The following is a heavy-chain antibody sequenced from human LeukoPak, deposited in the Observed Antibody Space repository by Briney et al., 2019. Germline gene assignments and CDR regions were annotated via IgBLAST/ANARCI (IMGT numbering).Heavy chain of an antibody. CDR1: GFTFSSYG. CDR3: ATLFVATAPPDY. J-gene: IGHJ4*02. CDR2: ISYDGSNK. D-gene: IGHD5-18*01. V-gene: IGHV3-30*03. Sequence: GGSLRLSCAASGFTFSSYGMHWVRQAPGKGLEWVAVISYDGSNKYYADSVKGRFTISRDNSKNTLSLQMNSLRVEDTAVYYCATLFVATAPPDYWGQGTLVTVSS.